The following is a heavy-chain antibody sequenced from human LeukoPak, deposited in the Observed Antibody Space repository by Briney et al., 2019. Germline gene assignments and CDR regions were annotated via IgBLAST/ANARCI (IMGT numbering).Heavy chain of an antibody. D-gene: IGHD3-3*01. CDR1: GFTFSSYG. V-gene: IGHV3-7*01. CDR2: IKQDGSEK. J-gene: IGHJ4*02. CDR3: ARDVEYYDFWSGYVY. Sequence: GGSLRLSCAASGFTFSSYGMHWVRQAPGKGLEWVANIKQDGSEKYYVDSVKGRFTISRDNAKNSLYLQMNSLRAEDTAVYYCARDVEYYDFWSGYVYWGQGTLVTVSS.